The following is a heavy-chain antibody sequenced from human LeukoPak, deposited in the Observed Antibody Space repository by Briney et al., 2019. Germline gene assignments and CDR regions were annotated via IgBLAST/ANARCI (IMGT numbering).Heavy chain of an antibody. CDR1: EFSVGSNY. Sequence: PGGSLRLSCAASEFSVGSNYMTWVRQAPGKGLEWVSSISSSSSYIYYADSVKGRFTISRDNAKNSLYLQMNSLRAEDTAVYYCARGSLWFGELVWFDPWGQGTLVTVSS. D-gene: IGHD3-10*01. CDR2: ISSSSSYI. CDR3: ARGSLWFGELVWFDP. V-gene: IGHV3-21*01. J-gene: IGHJ5*02.